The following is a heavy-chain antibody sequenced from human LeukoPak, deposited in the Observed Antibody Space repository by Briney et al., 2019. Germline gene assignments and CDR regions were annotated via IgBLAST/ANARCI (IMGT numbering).Heavy chain of an antibody. CDR3: AKVISGYSAYEWYRGYYFNS. CDR1: AFTFSNYA. J-gene: IGHJ4*02. V-gene: IGHV3-23*01. Sequence: GGSLRLSCAASAFTFSNYAMSWVRQTPTKGLEWVSTIIGSGDSTYYVDSVKGRFTISRDNSKNTLYLQMNSLRAEDTAVYYCAKVISGYSAYEWYRGYYFNSWGQGTLVTVSS. D-gene: IGHD5-12*01. CDR2: IIGSGDST.